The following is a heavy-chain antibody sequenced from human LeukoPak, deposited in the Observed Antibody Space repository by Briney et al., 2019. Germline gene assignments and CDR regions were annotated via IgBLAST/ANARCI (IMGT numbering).Heavy chain of an antibody. CDR1: GLTFSNYN. D-gene: IGHD6-13*01. V-gene: IGHV3-21*01. J-gene: IGHJ4*02. Sequence: KTGGSLRLSCAASGLTFSNYNMNWVRQAPGKGLEWVSSISTSGSYIYYANSMKGRFTISRDNAKNSLYLQMNSLRAEDTAVYYCARDFEDTLVDSSSSVFDYWGQGTLVTVSS. CDR3: ARDFEDTLVDSSSSVFDY. CDR2: ISTSGSYI.